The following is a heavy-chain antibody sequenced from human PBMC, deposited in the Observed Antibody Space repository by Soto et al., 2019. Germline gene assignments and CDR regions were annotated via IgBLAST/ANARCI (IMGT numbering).Heavy chain of an antibody. Sequence: ASVKVSCKVSGYTLTELSMHWVRQAPGKGLEWMGGFDPEDGETIYAQKFQGRVTITRDTSASTAYMELSSLRSEDTAVYYCASRPYYDFWSGSQGYYYYGMDVWGQGTTVTVSS. J-gene: IGHJ6*02. CDR2: FDPEDGET. CDR1: GYTLTELS. D-gene: IGHD3-3*01. V-gene: IGHV1-24*01. CDR3: ASRPYYDFWSGSQGYYYYGMDV.